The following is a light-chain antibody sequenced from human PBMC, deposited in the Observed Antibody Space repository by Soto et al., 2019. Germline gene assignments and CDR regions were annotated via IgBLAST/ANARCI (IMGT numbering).Light chain of an antibody. Sequence: EIVMTQSPATLSVSPGERATLSCRASQSVSSNLVWYQQKPGQAPRLLIYDASNRATGIPARFSGSGSGTDFTLTISRLEPEDFAVYYCQQYGSSPWTFGQGTKVDIK. CDR3: QQYGSSPWT. V-gene: IGKV3-20*01. CDR2: DAS. J-gene: IGKJ1*01. CDR1: QSVSSN.